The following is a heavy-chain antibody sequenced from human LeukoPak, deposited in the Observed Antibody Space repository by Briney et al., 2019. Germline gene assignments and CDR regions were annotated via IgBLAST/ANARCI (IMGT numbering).Heavy chain of an antibody. J-gene: IGHJ4*02. CDR3: ARSVVTAVFDY. CDR1: GGSISSYY. CDR2: IYYSGST. V-gene: IGHV4-59*01. D-gene: IGHD2-21*02. Sequence: TSSETLSLTCTVSGGSISSYYWSWIRQPPGKGLEWIGYIYYSGSTNYNPSLKSRVTISVDTSKNQFSLKLSSVTAADTAVYYCARSVVTAVFDYWGQGTLVTVSS.